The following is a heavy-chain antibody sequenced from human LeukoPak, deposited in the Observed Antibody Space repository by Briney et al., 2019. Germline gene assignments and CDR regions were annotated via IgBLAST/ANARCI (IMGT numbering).Heavy chain of an antibody. D-gene: IGHD6-19*01. CDR3: ARVRRQWLAAYYFDY. J-gene: IGHJ4*02. CDR2: IYPGDSDT. V-gene: IGHV5-51*01. CDR1: GYSFTSYW. Sequence: GESLKISCKGSGYSFTSYWIGWVRQMPGKGLEWMGIIYPGDSDTRYSPSFQGQVTISADKSISTAYLQRSSLKASDTAMYYCARVRRQWLAAYYFDYWGQGTLVTVSS.